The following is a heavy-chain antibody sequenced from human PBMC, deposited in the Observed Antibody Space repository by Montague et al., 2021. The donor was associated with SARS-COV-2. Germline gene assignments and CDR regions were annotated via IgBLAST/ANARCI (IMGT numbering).Heavy chain of an antibody. CDR2: VHHSGIT. D-gene: IGHD2-15*01. CDR1: GASITDFY. V-gene: IGHV4-59*01. J-gene: IGHJ4*02. CDR3: ARITEVVPFDF. Sequence: SETLSLTCTVSGASITDFYWSWIRQPPGKGLEWIGYVHHSGITNYNPSLKSRVTISIDTPKSRFSLNLRFVTAADTAVYFCARITEVVPFDFWGQGTLVSVSS.